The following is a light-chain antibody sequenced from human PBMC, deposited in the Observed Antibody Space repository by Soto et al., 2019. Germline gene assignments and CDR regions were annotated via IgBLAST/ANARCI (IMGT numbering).Light chain of an antibody. Sequence: QSALTQPASVSGSPGQSITISCTGTSSDVGASKYVSWYQQHPGKAPRLMIYEVSNRPPGVSNRFSGSKSGNTASLTISGLQAEDEADYYCSSYTNTITVLFGGGTKVTVL. CDR1: SSDVGASKY. V-gene: IGLV2-14*01. J-gene: IGLJ2*01. CDR3: SSYTNTITVL. CDR2: EVS.